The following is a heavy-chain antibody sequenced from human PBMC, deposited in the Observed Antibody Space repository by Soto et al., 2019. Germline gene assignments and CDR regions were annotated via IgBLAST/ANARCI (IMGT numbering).Heavy chain of an antibody. V-gene: IGHV3-9*01. Sequence: GGSLRLSCAASGFTFDDYAMHWVRQAPGKGLEWVSGISWNSGSIGYADSVKGRFTISRDNAKNSLYLQMNSLRAEDTALYYCAKDSIRDPLFPFGAFDSWGQRTMVTVSS. J-gene: IGHJ3*02. CDR2: ISWNSGSI. D-gene: IGHD2-21*01. CDR1: GFTFDDYA. CDR3: AKDSIRDPLFPFGAFDS.